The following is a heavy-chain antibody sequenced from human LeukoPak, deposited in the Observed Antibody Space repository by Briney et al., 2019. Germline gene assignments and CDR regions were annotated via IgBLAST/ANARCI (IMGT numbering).Heavy chain of an antibody. CDR1: GGSFSGYY. V-gene: IGHV4-34*01. J-gene: IGHJ4*02. Sequence: SETLSLTCAVYGGSFSGYYWSWIRQPPGKGLEWIGEINHSGSTNYNPSLKSRVTISVDTSKNQFSLKLSSVTAADTAVYYCARWTRRYSSGWFLDYWGQGTLVTVSS. CDR2: INHSGST. D-gene: IGHD6-19*01. CDR3: ARWTRRYSSGWFLDY.